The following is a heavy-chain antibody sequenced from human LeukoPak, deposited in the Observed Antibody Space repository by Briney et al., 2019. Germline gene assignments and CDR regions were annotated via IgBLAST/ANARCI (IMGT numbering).Heavy chain of an antibody. CDR3: ARDPHFDY. J-gene: IGHJ4*02. Sequence: SETLSLTCTVSGGSISSYYWSWIRQPPGKGLEWIGYIYYSGSTNYNPSLKSQATISVDTSKNQFSLKLSSVTAADTAVYYCARDPHFDYWGQGTLVTVSS. V-gene: IGHV4-59*01. CDR2: IYYSGST. CDR1: GGSISSYY.